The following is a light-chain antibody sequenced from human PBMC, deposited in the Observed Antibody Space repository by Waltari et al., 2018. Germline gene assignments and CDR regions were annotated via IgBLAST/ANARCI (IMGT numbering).Light chain of an antibody. V-gene: IGLV1-40*01. CDR2: AYS. J-gene: IGLJ3*02. Sequence: QSVVTQPPSVSGAPGQSVTISCTGTSSNIGAGFDVHWYQQRPGGAPNLLIYAYSNRPSGVPDRCYGSKSGTSASLAINGIQSEDEADYYCQSYDSRQTAVFGGGTKLTVL. CDR3: QSYDSRQTAV. CDR1: SSNIGAGFD.